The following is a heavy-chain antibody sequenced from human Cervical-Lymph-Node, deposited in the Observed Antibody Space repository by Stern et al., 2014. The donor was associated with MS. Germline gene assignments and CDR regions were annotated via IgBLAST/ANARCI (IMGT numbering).Heavy chain of an antibody. CDR1: GFTVSSNY. CDR3: AREGVVVAGFAY. V-gene: IGHV3-53*01. CDR2: IYSDGNT. Sequence: EVQLVESGGGLIQPGGSLRLSCAASGFTVSSNYMSWVRQAPGQGPEWVSVIYSDGNTYYADFVKCRFTISRDSSKNTLYLQMNSLRAEDTAVYYCAREGVVVAGFAYWGQGTLVTVSS. J-gene: IGHJ4*02. D-gene: IGHD6-19*01.